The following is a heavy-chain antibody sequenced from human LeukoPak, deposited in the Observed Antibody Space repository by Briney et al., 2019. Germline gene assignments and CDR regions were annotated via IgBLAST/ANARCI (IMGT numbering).Heavy chain of an antibody. D-gene: IGHD2-2*01. CDR1: GASISSYY. CDR2: IYYSGST. V-gene: IGHV4-59*08. J-gene: IGHJ3*02. CDR3: ARLIVVVPATKIHDAFDI. Sequence: SETLSLTCSVSGASISSYYWSWIRQPPGKGLEWIGYIYYSGSTNYNPSLKSRVTISVDTSKNQFSLKLSSVTAADTAVYYCARLIVVVPATKIHDAFDIWGQGTMVTVSS.